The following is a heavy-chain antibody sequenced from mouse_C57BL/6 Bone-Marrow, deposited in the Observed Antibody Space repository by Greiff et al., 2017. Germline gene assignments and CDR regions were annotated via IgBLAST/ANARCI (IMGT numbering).Heavy chain of an antibody. CDR2: IDPSDSYT. D-gene: IGHD2-2*01. CDR1: GYTFTSYW. V-gene: IGHV1-50*01. J-gene: IGHJ4*01. CDR3: ARRWLPPYAMDY. Sequence: VQLQQPGAELVKPGASVKLSCKASGYTFTSYWMQWVKQRPGQGLEWIGEIDPSDSYTNYNQKFKGKATLTVDTSSSTAYMQLSSLTSEDSAVYYYARRWLPPYAMDYWGQGTSVTVSS.